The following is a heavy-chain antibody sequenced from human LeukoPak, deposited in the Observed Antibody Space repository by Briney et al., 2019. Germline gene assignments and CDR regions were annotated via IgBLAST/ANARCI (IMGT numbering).Heavy chain of an antibody. V-gene: IGHV3-74*01. J-gene: IGHJ4*02. CDR1: GVTLSSYA. CDR2: INSDGSWT. CDR3: VSFYETY. D-gene: IGHD2/OR15-2a*01. Sequence: TGGSLRLSCAASGVTLSSYAMSWARQAPGKGLEWVSHINSDGSWTSYADSVKGRFTISKDNAKNTVYLQMNSLRAEDTAVYYCVSFYETYWGRGTLVTVSS.